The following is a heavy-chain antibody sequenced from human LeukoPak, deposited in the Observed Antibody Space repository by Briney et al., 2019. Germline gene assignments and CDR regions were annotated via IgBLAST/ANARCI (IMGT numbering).Heavy chain of an antibody. CDR3: ARDSPEYSSSFDY. CDR2: IYHSGST. D-gene: IGHD6-6*01. J-gene: IGHJ4*02. CDR1: GGSISSGGYS. V-gene: IGHV4-30-2*01. Sequence: SETLSLTCAVSGGSISSGGYSWSWIRQPPGKGLEWIGYIYHSGSTYYNPSLKSRVTISVDRSKNQFSLKLSSVTAADTAVYYCARDSPEYSSSFDYWGQGTLVTVSS.